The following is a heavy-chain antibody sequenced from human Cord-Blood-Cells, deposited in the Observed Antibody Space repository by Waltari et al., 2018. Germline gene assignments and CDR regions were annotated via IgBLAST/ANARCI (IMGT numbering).Heavy chain of an antibody. CDR2: INPSGGST. D-gene: IGHD2-2*01. CDR3: ASDDPDCSSTSCYDY. CDR1: GYTFTSYY. J-gene: IGHJ4*02. V-gene: IGHV1-46*01. Sequence: QVQLVQSGAEVKKPGASVKVSCKASGYTFTSYYMHWVRHAPGQGLEWMGIINPSGGSTSYAQKFQGRVTMTRDTSTSTVYMELSSLRSEDTAVYYCASDDPDCSSTSCYDYWGQGTLVTVSS.